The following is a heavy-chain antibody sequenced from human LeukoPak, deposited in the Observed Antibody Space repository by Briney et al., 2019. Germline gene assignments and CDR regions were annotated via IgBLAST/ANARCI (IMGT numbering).Heavy chain of an antibody. D-gene: IGHD5-12*01. CDR2: ISKNGGDI. Sequence: GGSLRLSCVVSGLTFSSYSMGWVRQAPGKGLEWVSGISKNGGDISYADSVKGRFTISRDDSKGTLYLQMNSLRVEDTAVYYCGKDASGPEYWGQGTLVTVS. CDR3: GKDASGPEY. V-gene: IGHV3-23*01. J-gene: IGHJ4*02. CDR1: GLTFSSYS.